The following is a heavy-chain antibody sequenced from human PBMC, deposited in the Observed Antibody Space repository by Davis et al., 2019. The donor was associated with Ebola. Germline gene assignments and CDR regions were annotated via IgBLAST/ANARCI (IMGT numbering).Heavy chain of an antibody. CDR1: GDPINYY. V-gene: IGHV4-59*08. CDR2: IYYSGST. D-gene: IGHD5-12*01. CDR3: ARHGGGSGYDY. Sequence: MPSETLSLTCTVSGDPINYYWSWIRQPPGKGLEWIGYIYYSGSTNYNPSLKSRVTISVDTSKNQFSLKLSSVTAADTAVYYCARHGGGSGYDYWGQGTLVTVSS. J-gene: IGHJ4*02.